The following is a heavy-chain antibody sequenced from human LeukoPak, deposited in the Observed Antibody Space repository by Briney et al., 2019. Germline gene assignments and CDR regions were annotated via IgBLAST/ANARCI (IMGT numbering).Heavy chain of an antibody. V-gene: IGHV3-66*04. Sequence: GGSLRLSCAASGFTFSNYWMYWVRQAPGKGLEWVSVISGDDSTYYADSVKGRFTISRDNSKNTLYLQMHSLRPEDTAVYYCARHAYHYYYGVDVWGQGTSVTVSS. CDR1: GFTFSNYW. CDR3: ARHAYHYYYGVDV. J-gene: IGHJ6*02. CDR2: ISGDDST.